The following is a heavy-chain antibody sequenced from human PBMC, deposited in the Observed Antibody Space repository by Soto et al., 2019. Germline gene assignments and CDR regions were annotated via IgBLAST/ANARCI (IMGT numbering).Heavy chain of an antibody. CDR1: GFTFYSYA. CDR2: IGSVGGDT. V-gene: IGHV3-23*01. Sequence: EVQLLESGGGLVQPGGSLRLSCAASGFTFYSYAMSWVRQAPGKGLEWVSTIGSVGGDTYYADSVKGWFTISRDDSKNTLLLQMNSLRAEDTAVYYCVKDRMAYNSVWDPFDIWGQGTMVTVSS. J-gene: IGHJ3*02. CDR3: VKDRMAYNSVWDPFDI. D-gene: IGHD1-20*01.